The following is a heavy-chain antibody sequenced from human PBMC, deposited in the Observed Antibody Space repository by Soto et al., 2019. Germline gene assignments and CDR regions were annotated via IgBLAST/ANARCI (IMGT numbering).Heavy chain of an antibody. V-gene: IGHV3-21*01. J-gene: IGHJ6*02. D-gene: IGHD6-13*01. CDR2: IISSGSFV. CDR1: GFPFNITG. CDR3: AKDGAAGSVMDV. Sequence: EVHLVESGGGLVKPGGSLRLSCEASGFPFNITGMNWVRQAPGKGLEWVSSIISSGSFVDYAASVEGRLAISRANAKNSLYLQMNNLRVEDSGVSYCAKDGAAGSVMDVWGPGTTVTVSS.